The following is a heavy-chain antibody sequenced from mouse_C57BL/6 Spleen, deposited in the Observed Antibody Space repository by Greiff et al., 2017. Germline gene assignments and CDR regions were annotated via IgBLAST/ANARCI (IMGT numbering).Heavy chain of an antibody. V-gene: IGHV1-82*01. Sequence: VQLQQSGPELVKPGASVKISCKASGYAFSSSWMNWVKQRPGKGLEWIGRIYPGDGDTNYNGKFKGKATLTADKSSSTAYMQLSSLTSEDSAVXFCARSDGYPWYFDVWGTGTTVTVSS. CDR3: ARSDGYPWYFDV. J-gene: IGHJ1*03. CDR2: IYPGDGDT. D-gene: IGHD2-3*01. CDR1: GYAFSSSW.